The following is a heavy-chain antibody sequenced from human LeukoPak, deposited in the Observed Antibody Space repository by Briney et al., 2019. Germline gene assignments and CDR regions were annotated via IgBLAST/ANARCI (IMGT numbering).Heavy chain of an antibody. V-gene: IGHV4-39*01. J-gene: IGHJ5*02. CDR1: GGSISSSSYY. Sequence: SETLSLTRTVSGGSISSSSYYWGWIRQPPGKGLEWIGSIYYSGSTYYNPSLKSRVTISVDTSKNQFSLKLSSVTAADTAVYYCARNIAVAGTPARYNWFDPWGQGTLVTVSS. CDR2: IYYSGST. CDR3: ARNIAVAGTPARYNWFDP. D-gene: IGHD6-19*01.